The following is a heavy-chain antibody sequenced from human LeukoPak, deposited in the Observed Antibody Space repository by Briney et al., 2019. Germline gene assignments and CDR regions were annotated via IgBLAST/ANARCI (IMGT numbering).Heavy chain of an antibody. D-gene: IGHD3-10*01. V-gene: IGHV3-21*01. J-gene: IGHJ4*02. Sequence: PGGSLRLSCAASGFTFSSYSMNWVRQAPGKGLEWVSSISSSSSYIYYADSLKGRFTISRDSAKNSLYLQMNSLRAEDTAVYYCARDPGIRGFDYWGQGTLVTVPS. CDR1: GFTFSSYS. CDR3: ARDPGIRGFDY. CDR2: ISSSSSYI.